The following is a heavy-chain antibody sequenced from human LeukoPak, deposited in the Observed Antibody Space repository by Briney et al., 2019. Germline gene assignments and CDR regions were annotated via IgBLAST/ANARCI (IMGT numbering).Heavy chain of an antibody. CDR1: GYTFTSYD. CDR2: MNPNSGNT. D-gene: IGHD6-19*01. J-gene: IGHJ6*03. CDR3: ARGVAVAGTVGRSYYYYYMDV. V-gene: IGHV1-8*01. Sequence: GASVKVSCKASGYTFTSYDINWVRQVTGQGLEWMGWMNPNSGNTGYAQKFQGRVTMTRSTSISTAYMELSSLRSEDTAVYYCARGVAVAGTVGRSYYYYYMDVWGKGTTVTVSS.